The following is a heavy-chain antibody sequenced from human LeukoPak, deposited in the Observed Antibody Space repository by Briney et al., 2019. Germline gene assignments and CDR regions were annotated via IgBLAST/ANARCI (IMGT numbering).Heavy chain of an antibody. CDR1: GFTFSNHA. J-gene: IGHJ4*02. CDR2: INISGGST. CDR3: ARATFSSSGHSY. V-gene: IGHV3-23*01. D-gene: IGHD6-13*01. Sequence: PGGSLRLSCAASGFTFSNHAMTWVRQAPGKGLEWVSTINISGGSTSYADSVKGRFTISRDNAKSSLFLQMNSLRAEDTGVYYCARATFSSSGHSYWGQGTLVTVSS.